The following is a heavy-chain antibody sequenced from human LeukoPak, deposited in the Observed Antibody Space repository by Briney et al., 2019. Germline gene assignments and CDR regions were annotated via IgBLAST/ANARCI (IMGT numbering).Heavy chain of an antibody. V-gene: IGHV4-34*01. CDR1: GGSFSGYY. J-gene: IGHJ4*02. Sequence: SETLSLTCAVYGGSFSGYYWSWIRQPPGKGLEWIGEINHSGSTNYNPSLKSRVTISVDTSKDQFSLKLSSVTAADTAVYYCASAIYTNEADLFDYWGQGTLVTVSS. CDR2: INHSGST. CDR3: ASAIYTNEADLFDY. D-gene: IGHD4-11*01.